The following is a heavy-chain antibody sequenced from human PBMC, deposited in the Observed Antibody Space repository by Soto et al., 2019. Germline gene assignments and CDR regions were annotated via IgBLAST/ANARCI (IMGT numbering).Heavy chain of an antibody. CDR2: ISSSGSTI. CDR3: ARVGCSSTSCYDYYYYYYMDV. Sequence: GESLKISCAASGFTFSDYYMSWIRQAPGKGLEWVSYISSSGSTIYYADSVKGRFTISRDNAKNSLYLQMNSLRAEDTAVYYCARVGCSSTSCYDYYYYYYMDVWGKGTTVTVSS. CDR1: GFTFSDYY. D-gene: IGHD2-2*01. V-gene: IGHV3-11*01. J-gene: IGHJ6*03.